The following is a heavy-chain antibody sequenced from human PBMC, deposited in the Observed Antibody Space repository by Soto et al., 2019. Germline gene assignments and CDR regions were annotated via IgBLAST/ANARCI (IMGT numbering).Heavy chain of an antibody. Sequence: SLRLSCAASGFTFSSYGMHWVRQAPGKGLEWVAVIWYDGSNKYYADSVKGRFTISRDNSKNTLYLQMNSLRAEDTAVYYCARDRGPLNTAMDYFDYWGQGTLVPASS. D-gene: IGHD5-18*01. CDR3: ARDRGPLNTAMDYFDY. CDR1: GFTFSSYG. J-gene: IGHJ4*02. CDR2: IWYDGSNK. V-gene: IGHV3-33*01.